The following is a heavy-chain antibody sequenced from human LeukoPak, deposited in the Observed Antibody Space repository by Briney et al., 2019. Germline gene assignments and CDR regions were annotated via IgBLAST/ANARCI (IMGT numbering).Heavy chain of an antibody. D-gene: IGHD3-10*01. CDR2: IHFDGSNK. Sequence: GGSLRLSCAASGFTFSSYGMHWVRQAPGKGLEWVAFIHFDGSNKYYADSVKGRFTISRDNSKNTLYLQMNSLRAEDTAVYYCARDGGFGELSSYYYYGMDVWGQGTTVTVSS. CDR3: ARDGGFGELSSYYYYGMDV. CDR1: GFTFSSYG. J-gene: IGHJ6*02. V-gene: IGHV3-30*02.